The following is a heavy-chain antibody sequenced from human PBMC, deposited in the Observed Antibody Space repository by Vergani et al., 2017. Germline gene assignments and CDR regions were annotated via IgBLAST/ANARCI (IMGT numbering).Heavy chain of an antibody. D-gene: IGHD5-24*01. CDR2: INPSGGST. J-gene: IGHJ4*02. CDR3: AREQAIATSFDY. V-gene: IGHV1-46*03. CDR1: GFTFTSYH. Sequence: QVQLVQSGAEVKKPGASVRVSCKASGFTFTSYHMHWVRQAPGQGLEWMGIINPSGGSTSYAQKFQGRVTMTRDTSTSTVYMELSSLRSEDTAVYYCAREQAIATSFDYWGQGTLVTVSS.